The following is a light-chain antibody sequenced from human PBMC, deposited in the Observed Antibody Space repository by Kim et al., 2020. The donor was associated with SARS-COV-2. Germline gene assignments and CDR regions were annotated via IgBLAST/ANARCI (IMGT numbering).Light chain of an antibody. CDR3: SSYSRISTYVL. CDR1: SNDVGGYNY. CDR2: DVS. Sequence: SITVSCTGTSNDVGGYNYVSWYQQHPGKAHKLMIFDVSNRPSGVTNRCSGSKSGNTASLTSSGLQAEDEADYYCSSYSRISTYVLFGGGTKGTVL. J-gene: IGLJ2*01. V-gene: IGLV2-14*03.